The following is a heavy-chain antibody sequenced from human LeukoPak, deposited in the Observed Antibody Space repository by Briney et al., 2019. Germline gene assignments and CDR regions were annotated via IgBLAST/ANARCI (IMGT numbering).Heavy chain of an antibody. CDR3: AFGEQHPECSSTSCEYFDY. CDR1: GASFSGYY. D-gene: IGHD2-2*01. J-gene: IGHJ4*02. CDR2: INHSGGT. Sequence: PSETLSLTCAVYGASFSGYYWSWIRQPPGKGREWIGEINHSGGTTYNPSLKGRVTISVDTSKNQFSLKLSSVTAADTAVYYCAFGEQHPECSSTSCEYFDYWGQGTLVTVSS. V-gene: IGHV4-34*01.